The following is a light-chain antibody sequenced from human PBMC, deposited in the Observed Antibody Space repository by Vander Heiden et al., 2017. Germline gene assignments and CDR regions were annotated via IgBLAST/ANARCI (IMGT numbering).Light chain of an antibody. CDR3: QSADSSGTYWV. V-gene: IGLV3-25*03. Sequence: SYDLTQPPSVSVSPGQTARITCSGDALPKQYAYWYQQKPGQAPVMVIYKDNERPSGIPERLSGSSSGTTVTLTISGVQAEDEADYYCQSADSSGTYWVFGGGTKLTGL. CDR1: ALPKQY. CDR2: KDN. J-gene: IGLJ3*02.